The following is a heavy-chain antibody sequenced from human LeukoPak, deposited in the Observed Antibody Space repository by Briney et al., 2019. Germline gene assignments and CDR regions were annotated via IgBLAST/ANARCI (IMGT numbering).Heavy chain of an antibody. CDR1: GYTFTSYY. J-gene: IGHJ6*02. D-gene: IGHD6-6*01. CDR2: INPSGGST. V-gene: IGHV1-46*01. Sequence: ASVTVSCKASGYTFTSYYMHWVRQAPGQGLEWMGLINPSGGSTSYAQKFQGRVTMTRDTSTSTVYMELSSLRSEDTAVYYCAREVWYSSSSAPDYYYYGMDVWGQGTTVTVSS. CDR3: AREVWYSSSSAPDYYYYGMDV.